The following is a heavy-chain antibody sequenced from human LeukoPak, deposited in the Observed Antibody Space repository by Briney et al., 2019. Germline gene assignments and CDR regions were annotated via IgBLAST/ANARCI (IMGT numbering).Heavy chain of an antibody. CDR2: INPNSGGT. CDR3: TKDDYSNGRAFDY. J-gene: IGHJ4*02. CDR1: GYTFTGYY. Sequence: ASVKVTCMASGYTFTGYYMHSVRQAPGQRLEWMGWINPNSGGTNYAQKFQGRVTMTRDTSISTAYMELSRLRSDDTAVYYCTKDDYSNGRAFDYWGQGTLVTVSS. V-gene: IGHV1-2*02. D-gene: IGHD4-11*01.